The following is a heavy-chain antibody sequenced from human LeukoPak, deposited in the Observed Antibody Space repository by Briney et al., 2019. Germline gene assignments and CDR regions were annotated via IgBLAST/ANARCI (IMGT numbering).Heavy chain of an antibody. V-gene: IGHV3-7*01. D-gene: IGHD3-10*01. J-gene: IGHJ4*02. Sequence: GGSLRPSCEATGFTFSFYWMSWVRQAPGKGLEWVANIKEDGSEKNYVDSVKGRFTISRDNAKNSLYLQMTSLRAEDTALYYCARDTHLSYAAGFDCWGQGTLVTVSS. CDR3: ARDTHLSYAAGFDC. CDR2: IKEDGSEK. CDR1: GFTFSFYW.